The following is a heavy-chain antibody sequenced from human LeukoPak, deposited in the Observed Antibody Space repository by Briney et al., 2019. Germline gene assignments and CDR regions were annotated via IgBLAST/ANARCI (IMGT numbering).Heavy chain of an antibody. CDR1: GGSISSYY. D-gene: IGHD6-13*01. CDR3: ARDLGGSSSWINWFDP. J-gene: IGHJ5*02. V-gene: IGHV4-59*01. CDR2: IYYSGST. Sequence: KTSETLSLTCTVSGGSISSYYWSWIRQPPGKGLEWIGYIYYSGSTNYNPSLKSRVTISVDTSKNQFSLKLSSVTAADTAVYYCARDLGGSSSWINWFDPWGQGTLVTVSS.